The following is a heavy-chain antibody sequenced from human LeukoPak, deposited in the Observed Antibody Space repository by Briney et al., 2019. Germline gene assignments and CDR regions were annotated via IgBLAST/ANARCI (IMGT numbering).Heavy chain of an antibody. D-gene: IGHD3-3*01. CDR2: ISGSGGST. Sequence: GGSLRLSCAASGFTFSSYAMSWVRQAPGKGLEWVSAISGSGGSTYYADSVKGRFAISRDNSKNTLYLQMNSLRAEDTAVYYCAKSGGVVQGAFDIWGQGTMVTVSS. CDR3: AKSGGVVQGAFDI. J-gene: IGHJ3*02. CDR1: GFTFSSYA. V-gene: IGHV3-23*01.